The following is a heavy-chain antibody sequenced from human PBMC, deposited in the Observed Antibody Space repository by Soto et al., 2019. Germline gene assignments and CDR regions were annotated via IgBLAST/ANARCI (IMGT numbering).Heavy chain of an antibody. CDR3: ARLPGGTAPRPDY. D-gene: IGHD6-6*01. J-gene: IGHJ4*02. CDR1: GLSFNNVW. CDR2: IKSKGDGGTP. V-gene: IGHV3-15*01. Sequence: PGGSLRLSCSASGLSFNNVWMTWVRQAPGKGLEWVGRIKSKGDGGTPDYAAPVKGRFTISRDDSKNTLYLQMNGLKTEDTALYYCARLPGGTAPRPDYWGQGTMVTVSS.